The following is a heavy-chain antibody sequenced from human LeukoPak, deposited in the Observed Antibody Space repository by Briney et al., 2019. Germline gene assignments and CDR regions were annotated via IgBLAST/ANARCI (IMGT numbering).Heavy chain of an antibody. V-gene: IGHV5-51*01. D-gene: IGHD5-12*01. CDR3: ARRPTGMEWLHAFDI. Sequence: GESPKISCKGSGYSFTSYWIGWVRQMPGKGLDWMGIIYPGDSDTRYSPSFQGQVTISADKSINTAYLQWSSLKASDTAMYYCARRPTGMEWLHAFDIWGQGTKVTVSS. J-gene: IGHJ3*02. CDR1: GYSFTSYW. CDR2: IYPGDSDT.